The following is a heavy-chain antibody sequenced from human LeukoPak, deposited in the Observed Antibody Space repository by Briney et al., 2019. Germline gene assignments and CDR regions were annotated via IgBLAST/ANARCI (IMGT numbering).Heavy chain of an antibody. CDR1: GFTVSSNY. Sequence: GGSLRLSCAASGFTVSSNYMSWVRQAPGKGLEWVSVIYSGGSAYYADSVKGRFSISRDNSKNTLYLQMNSLRAEDTAVYYCASTSLWFGEFLSPPPDYWGQGTLVTVSS. D-gene: IGHD3-10*01. CDR3: ASTSLWFGEFLSPPPDY. CDR2: IYSGGSA. J-gene: IGHJ4*02. V-gene: IGHV3-53*05.